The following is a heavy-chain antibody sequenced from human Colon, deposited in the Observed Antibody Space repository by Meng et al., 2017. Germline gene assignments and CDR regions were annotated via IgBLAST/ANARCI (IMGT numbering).Heavy chain of an antibody. CDR1: GASVSVNSY. Sequence: QVQLQEAGPGLVKPSETLPPACSVSGASVSVNSYWSWVRQPPWRGLEWIGQIDHRGSAYYRPSLNSRVTMSLDKSRNQFSLRLTSVTAADTAVYYCARHGGYYQDFWGQGTLVTVSS. CDR3: ARHGGYYQDF. J-gene: IGHJ4*02. D-gene: IGHD4-23*01. V-gene: IGHV4-4*02. CDR2: IDHRGSA.